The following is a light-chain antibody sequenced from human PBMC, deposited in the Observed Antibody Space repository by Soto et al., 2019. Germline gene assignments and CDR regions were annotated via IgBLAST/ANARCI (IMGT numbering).Light chain of an antibody. Sequence: IQMTQSPSSLSASVGDRLSITCRASQVITNDLGWYQQKPGKAPKRLIYAASTLQSGLPSRFSGSGSGTEFTLTISSLQPEDVATYYCLQLNTYPWTFGQGTKVEIK. J-gene: IGKJ1*01. CDR3: LQLNTYPWT. CDR1: QVITND. V-gene: IGKV1-17*01. CDR2: AAS.